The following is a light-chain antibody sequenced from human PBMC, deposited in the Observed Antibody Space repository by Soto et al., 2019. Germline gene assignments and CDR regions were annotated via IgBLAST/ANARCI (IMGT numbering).Light chain of an antibody. J-gene: IGKJ2*01. CDR1: ESVSSN. V-gene: IGKV3-15*01. CDR3: QQYFNWPPYT. Sequence: IVLPQSPSTLSVSAGDRSTLSGGSSESVSSNVAWYQQKPGQTPRLLIYGASTRATGVPPRFSGSRSGTEFTLTISSLQSEDFAVHYCQQYFNWPPYTFGQGTKVDIK. CDR2: GAS.